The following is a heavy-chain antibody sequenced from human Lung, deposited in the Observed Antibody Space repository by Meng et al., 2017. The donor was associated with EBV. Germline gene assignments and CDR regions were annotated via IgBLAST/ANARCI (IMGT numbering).Heavy chain of an antibody. CDR3: ARGATSVFDL. Sequence: VNVHQPAQRLLKPSHPLSLTCVISGDSVSSISAAWTWYRQSPSRGLEWLGRTYYRSKWYNDYAVFVKSRITINPDTSKNQFSLQLNSVTPEDTAVYYCARGATSVFDLWGRGTLVTVSS. CDR1: GDSVSSISAA. CDR2: TYYRSKWYN. J-gene: IGHJ2*01. V-gene: IGHV6-1*01.